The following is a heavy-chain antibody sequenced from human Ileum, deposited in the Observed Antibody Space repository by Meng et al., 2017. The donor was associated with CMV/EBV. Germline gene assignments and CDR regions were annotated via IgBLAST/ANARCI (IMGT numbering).Heavy chain of an antibody. CDR1: GFTFRIFG. CDR3: ANDTRYSEIL. D-gene: IGHD5-12*01. CDR2: ISSDGNRQ. J-gene: IGHJ4*02. V-gene: IGHV3-30*18. Sequence: LCCAASGFTFRIFGMQWVRQAPGKGLEWVTVISSDGNRQYYADSVKGRFTVSRDNSKNTLYLQMNGLRPDDTAIYYCANDTRYSEILWGQGTLVTVSS.